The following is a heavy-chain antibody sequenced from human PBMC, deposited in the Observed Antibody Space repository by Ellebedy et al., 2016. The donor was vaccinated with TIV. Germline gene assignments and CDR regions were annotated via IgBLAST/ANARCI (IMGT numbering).Heavy chain of an antibody. CDR1: GFTFSDYT. CDR2: ISSSGNTI. Sequence: GGSLRLSXAASGFTFSDYTMNWVRQAPGKGLEWVSYISSSGNTIYYADSVKGRFTISRDNAKNSLYLQMNSLRAEDTAVYYCARVDFFDYWGQGTLVTVSS. J-gene: IGHJ4*02. V-gene: IGHV3-48*04. CDR3: ARVDFFDY.